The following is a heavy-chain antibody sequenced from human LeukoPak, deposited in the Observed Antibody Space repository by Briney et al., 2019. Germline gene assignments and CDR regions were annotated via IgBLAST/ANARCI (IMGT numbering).Heavy chain of an antibody. J-gene: IGHJ4*02. CDR1: GGSISSGSYY. CDR3: AREDYCSSTSCYTHLDY. V-gene: IGHV4-61*02. CDR2: IYTSGST. Sequence: PSETLSLTCTVSGGSISSGSYYWSWIRQPAGTGLEWIGRIYTSGSTNYNPSLKSRVTISVGTSKNQFSLKLSSVTAADTAVYYCAREDYCSSTSCYTHLDYWGQGTLVTVSS. D-gene: IGHD2-2*02.